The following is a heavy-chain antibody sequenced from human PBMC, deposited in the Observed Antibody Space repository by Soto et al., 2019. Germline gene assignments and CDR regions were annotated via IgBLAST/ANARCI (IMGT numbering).Heavy chain of an antibody. V-gene: IGHV4-30-2*01. CDR2: IYHSGST. CDR3: ARGLYDSSGYYYFDY. CDR1: GGSISSGGYS. D-gene: IGHD3-22*01. Sequence: LSLTCAVSGGSISSGGYSWSWIRQPPGKGLEWIGYIYHSGSTYYNPSLKSRVTISVDRSKNQFSLKLSSVTAADTAVYYCARGLYDSSGYYYFDYWGQGTLVTVSS. J-gene: IGHJ4*02.